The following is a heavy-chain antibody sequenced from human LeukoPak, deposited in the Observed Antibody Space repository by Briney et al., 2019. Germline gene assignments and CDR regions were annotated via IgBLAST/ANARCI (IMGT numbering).Heavy chain of an antibody. D-gene: IGHD2-21*01. CDR1: GFTFSSYS. J-gene: IGHJ6*02. CDR2: ISSSSSTI. V-gene: IGHV3-48*01. CDR3: ARVHRVVVMPYYYYGMDV. Sequence: GGSLRLSCAASGFTFSSYSMNWVRQAPGKGLEWVSYISSSSSTIYYADSVKGRFTISRDNSKNTLYLQMNSLRAEDTAVYYCARVHRVVVMPYYYYGMDVWGQGTTVTVSS.